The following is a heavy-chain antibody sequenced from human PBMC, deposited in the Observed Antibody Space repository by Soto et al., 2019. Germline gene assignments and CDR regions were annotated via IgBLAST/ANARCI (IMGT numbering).Heavy chain of an antibody. J-gene: IGHJ4*02. CDR2: IYYSGST. CDR1: GGSISSGGYY. CDR3: ARSGYSYGPNPLLY. Sequence: QVQLQESGPGLVKPSQTLSLTCTVSGGSISSGGYYWSWIRQHPGKGLEWIGYIYYSGSTYYNPSLKRRVTISVDTSKNQFSLKLSSLTPADTAVYYCARSGYSYGPNPLLYWGQGTLVTVSS. V-gene: IGHV4-31*03. D-gene: IGHD5-18*01.